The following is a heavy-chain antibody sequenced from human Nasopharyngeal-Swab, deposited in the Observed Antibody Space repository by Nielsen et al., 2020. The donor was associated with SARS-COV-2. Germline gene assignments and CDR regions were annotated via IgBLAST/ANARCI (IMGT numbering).Heavy chain of an antibody. CDR2: IKSKTDGGTT. D-gene: IGHD1-1*01. J-gene: IGHJ5*02. Sequence: WIRQPTGKGLEWVGRIKSKTDGGTTDYAAPVKGRFTISRDDSKNTLYLQMTSLKTEDTAVYYCAADDVGSFSWGQGTLVTVSS. CDR3: AADDVGSFS. V-gene: IGHV3-15*01.